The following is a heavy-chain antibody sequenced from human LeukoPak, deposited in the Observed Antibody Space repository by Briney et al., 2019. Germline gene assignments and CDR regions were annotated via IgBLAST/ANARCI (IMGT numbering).Heavy chain of an antibody. D-gene: IGHD6-13*01. CDR1: YY. CDR2: IYYSGST. V-gene: IGHV4-59*01. CDR3: ARENHSRISP. J-gene: IGHJ5*02. Sequence: YYXXWIRQPPXKGLEWIGYIYYSGSTNYNPSLKSRVTISVDTSKNQFSLKLSSVTAADTAVYYCARENHSRISPWGQGTLVTVSS.